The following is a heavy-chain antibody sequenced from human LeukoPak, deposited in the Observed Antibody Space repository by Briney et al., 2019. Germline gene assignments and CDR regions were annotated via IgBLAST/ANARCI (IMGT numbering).Heavy chain of an antibody. Sequence: PGGSLRLSCAASGFTVSSTYMSWVRQAPGKGLEWVSVIYSGGDTYYADSVKGRFTISRDNSKNTLFLQMNSLRAEDTAVYYCGRLRSSGYIIDSWGQGTLVTVSS. CDR3: GRLRSSGYIIDS. V-gene: IGHV3-53*01. J-gene: IGHJ4*02. CDR1: GFTVSSTY. D-gene: IGHD3-22*01. CDR2: IYSGGDT.